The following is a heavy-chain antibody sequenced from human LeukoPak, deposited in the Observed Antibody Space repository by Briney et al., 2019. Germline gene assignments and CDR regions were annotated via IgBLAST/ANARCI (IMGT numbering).Heavy chain of an antibody. Sequence: ASVKVSCKASGYTFTSYVINWVRQATGQGLEWMGWMNPNSGNTGYAQKFQGRVTLTRNTSISTAYMELSSLRSEDTAVYYCARGHRTLGRPYYYYGMDVWGQGTTVTVSS. V-gene: IGHV1-8*01. CDR2: MNPNSGNT. CDR3: ARGHRTLGRPYYYYGMDV. J-gene: IGHJ6*02. D-gene: IGHD3/OR15-3a*01. CDR1: GYTFTSYV.